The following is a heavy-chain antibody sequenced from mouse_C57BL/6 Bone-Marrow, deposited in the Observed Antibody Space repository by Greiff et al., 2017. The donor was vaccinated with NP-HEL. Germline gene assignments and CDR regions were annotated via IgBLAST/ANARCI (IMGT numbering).Heavy chain of an antibody. CDR2: IYPGDGDT. CDR3: ARALKGYYAMGC. V-gene: IGHV1-82*01. CDR1: GYAFSSSW. J-gene: IGHJ4*01. Sequence: VKLQESGPELVKPGASVKISCTASGYAFSSSWMNWVKQRPGKGLEWIGRIYPGDGDTNYNGKFKGKATLTADKSSSTAYMQLSSLTSEDYAVYFCARALKGYYAMGCSGQATSVTGSS.